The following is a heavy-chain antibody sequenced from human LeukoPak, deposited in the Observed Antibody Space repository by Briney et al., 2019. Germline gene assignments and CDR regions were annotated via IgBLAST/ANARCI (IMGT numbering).Heavy chain of an antibody. CDR1: GFTFSTYG. CDR3: AGVGNNGAVDAFDI. CDR2: IYYDGSNK. Sequence: GGSLRLSCAASGFTFSTYGMTWVRRAPGRGLEWVAIIYYDGSNKYYAGSVKGRFTISRDNSKNTLFLQMNSLRAEDTAVYYCAGVGNNGAVDAFDIWGQGTMVTVSS. V-gene: IGHV3-33*08. J-gene: IGHJ3*02. D-gene: IGHD2-8*01.